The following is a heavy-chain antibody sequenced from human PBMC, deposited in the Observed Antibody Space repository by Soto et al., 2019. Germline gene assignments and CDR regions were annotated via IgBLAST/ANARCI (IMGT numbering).Heavy chain of an antibody. CDR2: INPSGGST. Sequence: QVQLVQSGADVKMPGASVKISCKASGYTFTSYHIHWVRQAPGQGLEWMGIINPSGGSTSYAQKFQGRVTITADDSTSTAYMDLYSLRSEDTAVYYCARDVPLNYYDGTFSYYAMDVWGQGTTVTVSS. D-gene: IGHD3-16*01. CDR1: GYTFTSYH. J-gene: IGHJ6*02. V-gene: IGHV1-46*01. CDR3: ARDVPLNYYDGTFSYYAMDV.